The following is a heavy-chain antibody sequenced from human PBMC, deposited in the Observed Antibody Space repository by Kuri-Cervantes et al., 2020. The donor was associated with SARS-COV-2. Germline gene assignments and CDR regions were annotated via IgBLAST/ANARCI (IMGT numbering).Heavy chain of an antibody. D-gene: IGHD3-10*02. V-gene: IGHV1-69*04. CDR1: GGTFSSYA. J-gene: IGHJ4*02. CDR3: ARQLETTMLYYFDY. Sequence: SVKVFCKASGGTFSSYAISWVRQAPGQGLEWMGRIIPIFGIANYAQKFQGRVTITADKSTSTAYMELSSLRSEDTAVYYCARQLETTMLYYFDYWGQGTLVTVSS. CDR2: IIPIFGIA.